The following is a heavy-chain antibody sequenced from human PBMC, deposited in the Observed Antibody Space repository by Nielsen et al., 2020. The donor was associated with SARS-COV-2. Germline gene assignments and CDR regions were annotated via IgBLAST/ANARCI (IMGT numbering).Heavy chain of an antibody. CDR3: TRVYYYGSGSLDY. Sequence: GESLKISCTASGFTFGDYAVMWVRQAPGKGLEWVGFIRTKAHGGTTEYAASVKGRLTISRDDSKSIAYLQMNSLKTEDTAVYYCTRVYYYGSGSLDYWGQGTLVTVSS. D-gene: IGHD3-10*01. CDR1: GFTFGDYA. V-gene: IGHV3-49*04. CDR2: IRTKAHGGTT. J-gene: IGHJ4*02.